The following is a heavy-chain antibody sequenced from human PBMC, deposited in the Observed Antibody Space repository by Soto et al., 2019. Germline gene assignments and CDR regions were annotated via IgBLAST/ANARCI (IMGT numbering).Heavy chain of an antibody. D-gene: IGHD3-22*01. J-gene: IGHJ4*02. CDR1: GGSISSGDYY. V-gene: IGHV4-30-4*01. CDR3: ARVRRDYYDSSGHPDY. Sequence: SETLSLTCTVSGGSISSGDYYWSWIRQSPGKGLEWIGYIYYSGSTYYNPSLKSRVTISVDTSKNQFSLKLSSVTAADTAVYYCARVRRDYYDSSGHPDYWGQGTLVTVSS. CDR2: IYYSGST.